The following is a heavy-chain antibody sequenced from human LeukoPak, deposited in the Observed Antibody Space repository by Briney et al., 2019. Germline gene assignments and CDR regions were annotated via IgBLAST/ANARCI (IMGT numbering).Heavy chain of an antibody. CDR3: ANTDIVVVPAAITSDYYYMDV. CDR1: GFTFSHYG. V-gene: IGHV3-30*18. D-gene: IGHD2-2*01. Sequence: QPGGSLRLSCAASGFTFSHYGMHWVRQAPGKGLEWVAVISYDGSNKYYADSVKGRFTISRENSKNTLFLQMNSLRAEDTAVYYCANTDIVVVPAAITSDYYYMDVWGKGTTVTVSS. CDR2: ISYDGSNK. J-gene: IGHJ6*03.